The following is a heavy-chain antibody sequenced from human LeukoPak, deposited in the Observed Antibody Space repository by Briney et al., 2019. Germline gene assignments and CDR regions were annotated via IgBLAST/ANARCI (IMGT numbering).Heavy chain of an antibody. CDR3: ARVVPPNQYYYYYYMDV. CDR1: GFTSSSYS. J-gene: IGHJ6*03. CDR2: ISSSSSTI. V-gene: IGHV3-48*04. Sequence: PGGSLRLSCAASGFTSSSYSVNWVRQAPGKGLEWVSYISSSSSTIYYADSVKGRFTISRDNAKNSLYLQMNSLRAEDTAVYYCARVVPPNQYYYYYYMDVWGKGTTVTVSS. D-gene: IGHD2-2*01.